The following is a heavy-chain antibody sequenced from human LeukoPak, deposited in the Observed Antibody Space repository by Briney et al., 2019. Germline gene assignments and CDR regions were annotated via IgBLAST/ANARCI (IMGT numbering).Heavy chain of an antibody. CDR3: ARAGNTMIVVGPGVKDAFDI. J-gene: IGHJ3*02. Sequence: ASVKVSCKASGYTFTSYGISWVRQAPGQGLEWMGWINPNSGGTNYAQKFQGRVTMTRDTSISTAYMELSRLRSDDTAVYYCARAGNTMIVVGPGVKDAFDIWGQGTMVTVSS. CDR2: INPNSGGT. D-gene: IGHD3-22*01. V-gene: IGHV1-2*02. CDR1: GYTFTSYG.